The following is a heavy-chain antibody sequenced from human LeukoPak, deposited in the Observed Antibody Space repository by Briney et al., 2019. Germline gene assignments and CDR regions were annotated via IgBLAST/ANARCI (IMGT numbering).Heavy chain of an antibody. D-gene: IGHD6-19*01. V-gene: IGHV3-21*01. CDR2: ISSSSSYI. Sequence: KPGGSLRLSCAASGFTFSSYSMNWVRQAPGKGLEWVSSISSSSSYIYYADSVKGRFTISRDNAKNSLYLQMNSLRAEDTAAYYCARDQRVYSSGWVNWFDPWGQGTLVTVSS. CDR1: GFTFSSYS. J-gene: IGHJ5*02. CDR3: ARDQRVYSSGWVNWFDP.